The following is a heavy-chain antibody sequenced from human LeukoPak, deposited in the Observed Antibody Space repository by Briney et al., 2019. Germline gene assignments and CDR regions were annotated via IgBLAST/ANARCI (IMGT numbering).Heavy chain of an antibody. CDR2: ISTYNGNT. V-gene: IGHV1-18*01. CDR1: GYTFSSYS. D-gene: IGHD6-6*01. Sequence: ASVKVSCRASGYTFSSYSINWVRQAPGQGLEWMGWISTYNGNTNYAQKLQGRVTMTTDTSTSTAYMELRSLRSDDTAVYYCAKDRWRDGSSSFDNWGQGTLVTVSS. CDR3: AKDRWRDGSSSFDN. J-gene: IGHJ4*02.